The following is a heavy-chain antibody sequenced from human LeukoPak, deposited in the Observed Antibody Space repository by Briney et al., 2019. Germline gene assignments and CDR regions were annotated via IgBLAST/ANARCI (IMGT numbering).Heavy chain of an antibody. J-gene: IGHJ4*02. CDR1: GGSFSGYY. CDR3: ARVPTTVTTYYFDY. V-gene: IGHV4-34*01. D-gene: IGHD4-17*01. Sequence: SETLSLTCAVYGGSFSGYYWSWIRQPPGKGLEWIGEINHSGSTNYNPSLKSRVTISVDTSKNQFSLKLSSVIAADTAVYYCARVPTTVTTYYFDYWGQGTLVTVSS. CDR2: INHSGST.